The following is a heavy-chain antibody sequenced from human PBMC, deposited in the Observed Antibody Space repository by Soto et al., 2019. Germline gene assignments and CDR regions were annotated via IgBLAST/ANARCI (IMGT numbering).Heavy chain of an antibody. D-gene: IGHD3-3*01. CDR2: ITSGGSTI. Sequence: EVQLVESGGGLVQPGGSLRLSCAASGFTFSSYEMNWVRQAPGKGLEWVSYITSGGSTIYYADSVKGRFTISRDNAKNPLYLQMNSLRAEHTAVYYCATAPYHDFWSGFIQSDYWGQGTLVTVSS. CDR3: ATAPYHDFWSGFIQSDY. V-gene: IGHV3-48*03. CDR1: GFTFSSYE. J-gene: IGHJ4*02.